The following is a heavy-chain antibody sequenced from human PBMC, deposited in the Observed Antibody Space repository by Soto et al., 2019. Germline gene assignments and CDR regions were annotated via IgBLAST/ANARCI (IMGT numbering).Heavy chain of an antibody. V-gene: IGHV4-30-2*05. J-gene: IGHJ4*02. CDR3: ARKTTVTTCFDY. Sequence: SETLSLTCAVSGGSISSGGYSWSWIRQPPGKGLEWIGYMYHSGSTYYNPSLKSRVTISVDTSKNQFSLKLSSVTAADTAVYYCARKTTVTTCFDYWGQGTLVTVSS. CDR2: MYHSGST. D-gene: IGHD4-17*01. CDR1: GGSISSGGYS.